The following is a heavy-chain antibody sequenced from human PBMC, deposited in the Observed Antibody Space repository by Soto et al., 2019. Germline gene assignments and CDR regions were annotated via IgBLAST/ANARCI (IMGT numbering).Heavy chain of an antibody. Sequence: SETLSLTCTVSGGSISSYYWSWIRQPAGKGLEWIGRIYTSGSTNYNPSLKSRVTMSVDTSKNQFSLKLSSVTAADTAVYYCARGPTLYRRLAHRFDPWGQGTLVTVSS. CDR2: IYTSGST. V-gene: IGHV4-4*07. D-gene: IGHD3-16*02. CDR3: ARGPTLYRRLAHRFDP. CDR1: GGSISSYY. J-gene: IGHJ5*02.